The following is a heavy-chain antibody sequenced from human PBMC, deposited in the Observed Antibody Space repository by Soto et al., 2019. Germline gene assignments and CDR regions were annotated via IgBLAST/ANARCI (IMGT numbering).Heavy chain of an antibody. CDR3: ADWGVIRSSWFDP. CDR1: GGTFSSYT. Sequence: QVQLVQSGAEVKKPGSSVKVSCKASGGTFSSYTISWVRQAPGQGLEWMGRIIPIVGIANYAQKFQGRVTTPADNSTSTAYMELSSLRSEDTAVYYCADWGVIRSSWFDPWGQGTLVTVSS. CDR2: IIPIVGIA. J-gene: IGHJ5*02. V-gene: IGHV1-69*02. D-gene: IGHD7-27*01.